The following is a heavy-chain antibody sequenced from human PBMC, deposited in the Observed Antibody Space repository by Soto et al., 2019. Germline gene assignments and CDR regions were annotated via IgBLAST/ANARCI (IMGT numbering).Heavy chain of an antibody. CDR3: ARHEADCSSTSCYIGFDP. Sequence: SETLSLTCTVSGGSISSYYWSWIRQPPGKGLEWIGYIYYSGSTNYNPSLKGRVTISVDTSKNQFSLKLSSVTAADTAVYYCARHEADCSSTSCYIGFDPWGQGTLVTVSS. J-gene: IGHJ5*02. V-gene: IGHV4-59*08. CDR2: IYYSGST. D-gene: IGHD2-2*02. CDR1: GGSISSYY.